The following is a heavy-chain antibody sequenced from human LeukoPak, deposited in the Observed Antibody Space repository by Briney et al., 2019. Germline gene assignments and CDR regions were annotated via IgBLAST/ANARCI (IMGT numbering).Heavy chain of an antibody. CDR3: STDLMDF. V-gene: IGHV3-15*01. J-gene: IGHJ4*02. Sequence: GGPLRLSCAASGFNFSNAWMSWVRQAPGKGLEWLGRIRRTSDGGTTEYAAPVKGRFTISRDDSKNMVYLQVNSLKSEDTAVFYCSTDLMDFWGQGTLVTVSS. CDR2: IRRTSDGGTT. CDR1: GFNFSNAW.